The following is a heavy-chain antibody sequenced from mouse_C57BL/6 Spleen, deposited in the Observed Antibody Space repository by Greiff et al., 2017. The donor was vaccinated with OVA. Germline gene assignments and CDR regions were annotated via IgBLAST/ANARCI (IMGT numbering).Heavy chain of an antibody. CDR1: GYTFTSYW. Sequence: VQLQQPGAELVRPGTSVKLSCKASGYTFTSYWMHWVKQRPGQGLEWIGVIDPSDSYTNYNQKFKGKATLTVDTSSSTAYMQLSSLTSEDSAVYYCARSGYYYAMDYWGQVTSVTVSS. V-gene: IGHV1-59*01. J-gene: IGHJ4*01. D-gene: IGHD1-2*01. CDR3: ARSGYYYAMDY. CDR2: IDPSDSYT.